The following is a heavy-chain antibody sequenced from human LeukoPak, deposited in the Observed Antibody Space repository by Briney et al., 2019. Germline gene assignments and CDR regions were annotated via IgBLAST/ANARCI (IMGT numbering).Heavy chain of an antibody. CDR3: ARADYGGNSLDD. V-gene: IGHV4-34*01. Sequence: SETLSLTCAVYGGSFSGYYWSWIRQPPGKGLEWIGEINHGRSTNYNPSLKSRITISVDTSKNQFSLNLGSVTATGTAEYSCARADYGGNSLDDWGQGTLVTVSS. J-gene: IGHJ4*02. D-gene: IGHD4-23*01. CDR1: GGSFSGYY. CDR2: INHGRST.